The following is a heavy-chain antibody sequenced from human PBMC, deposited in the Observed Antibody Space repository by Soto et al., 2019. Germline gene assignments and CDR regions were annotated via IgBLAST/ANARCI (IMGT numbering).Heavy chain of an antibody. V-gene: IGHV1-8*01. J-gene: IGHJ6*03. D-gene: IGHD4-17*01. CDR1: GYTFTSYD. CDR3: ARGRRAVYYYYYYMDV. CDR2: MNPNSGNT. Sequence: ASVKVSCKASGYTFTSYDINWVRQATGQGLEWMGWMNPNSGNTGYAQKFQGRVTMTRNTSISTAYMEPSSLRSEDTAVYYCARGRRAVYYYYYYMDVWGKGTTVTVSS.